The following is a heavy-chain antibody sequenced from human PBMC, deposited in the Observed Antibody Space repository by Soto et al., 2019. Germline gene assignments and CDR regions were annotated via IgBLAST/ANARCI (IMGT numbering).Heavy chain of an antibody. J-gene: IGHJ3*02. Sequence: QVQLQESGPGLVKPSETLSLTCTVSGGSISSYYWSWIRQPPGKGLEWIGYIYYSGSTNYNPSLKSRVTISVDTSKNQFSLKLSSVTAADTAVYYCARAYYDSSGYPIVGYDAFDIWGQGTMVTVSS. D-gene: IGHD3-22*01. CDR3: ARAYYDSSGYPIVGYDAFDI. CDR1: GGSISSYY. V-gene: IGHV4-59*01. CDR2: IYYSGST.